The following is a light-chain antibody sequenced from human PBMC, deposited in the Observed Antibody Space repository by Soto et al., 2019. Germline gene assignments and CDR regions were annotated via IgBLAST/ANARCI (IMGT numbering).Light chain of an antibody. V-gene: IGKV1-39*01. CDR3: QQYDSYPLT. J-gene: IGKJ4*01. CDR1: QSSSSY. Sequence: DIQLTQSPSSLSATVGDRVTITCRASQSSSSYLNWYQQKPGKAPKRLIYDVSTLESGVPSRFSGSGSGTEFTLTISSLQPEDFATYYCQQYDSYPLTFGGGTKVDI. CDR2: DVS.